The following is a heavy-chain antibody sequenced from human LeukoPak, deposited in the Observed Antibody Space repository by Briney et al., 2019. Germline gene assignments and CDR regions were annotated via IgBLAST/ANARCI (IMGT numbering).Heavy chain of an antibody. V-gene: IGHV3-23*01. Sequence: GGSLRLSCAASGFSFSTYAMSWVRQAPGKGLEWVSGVNDNGGSTSYADSVKGRFTIFRDNSKNTVYLQMNSLRVEDTAVYYCAKSLYGGCDYWGQGTVVTVSS. CDR2: VNDNGGST. J-gene: IGHJ4*02. CDR1: GFSFSTYA. D-gene: IGHD3-16*02. CDR3: AKSLYGGCDY.